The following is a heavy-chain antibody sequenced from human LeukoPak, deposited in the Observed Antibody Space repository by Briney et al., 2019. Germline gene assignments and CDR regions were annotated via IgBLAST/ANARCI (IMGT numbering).Heavy chain of an antibody. V-gene: IGHV3-30*14. J-gene: IGHJ4*02. Sequence: GGSLSLSCAASGFTFSYYAMHWVRQAPGKGLEWVAIIAFDGDNEYYADSVKGRFTISRDSSKNTLSLQMNSLRAEDTAVYYCARTPGHSSSWYSDFWGQGTLVTVSS. CDR1: GFTFSYYA. CDR2: IAFDGDNE. CDR3: ARTPGHSSSWYSDF. D-gene: IGHD6-13*01.